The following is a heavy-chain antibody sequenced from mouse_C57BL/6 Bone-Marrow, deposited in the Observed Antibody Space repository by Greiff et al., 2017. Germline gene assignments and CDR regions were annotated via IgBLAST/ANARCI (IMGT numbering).Heavy chain of an antibody. CDR3: ARTVGTYDYDDY. CDR2: IDPSDSYT. J-gene: IGHJ2*01. Sequence: VQLQQPGAELVRPGTSVKLSCKASGYTFTSYWMHWVKQRPGQGLEWIGVIDPSDSYTNYNQKFKGKATLTVDTSSSTAYMQLSSLTSEDSAVYYCARTVGTYDYDDYWGQGTTLTVSS. D-gene: IGHD2-4*01. CDR1: GYTFTSYW. V-gene: IGHV1-59*01.